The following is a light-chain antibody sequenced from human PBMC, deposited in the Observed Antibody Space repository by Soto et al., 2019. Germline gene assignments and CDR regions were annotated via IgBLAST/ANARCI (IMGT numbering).Light chain of an antibody. J-gene: IGKJ2*01. CDR3: QQSYSTPRT. CDR1: QSISSY. V-gene: IGKV1-39*01. Sequence: DIQMTQSPSSLSASVGDRVTITCRASQSISSYLHWYQQKPGKAPKLLIYAASSLQSGVPSRFSGNGSGTDFTLTISSLQPEDFATYYCQQSYSTPRTFGQGTKLEIK. CDR2: AAS.